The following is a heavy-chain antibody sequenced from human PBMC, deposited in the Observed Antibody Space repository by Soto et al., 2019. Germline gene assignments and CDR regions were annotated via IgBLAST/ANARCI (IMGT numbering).Heavy chain of an antibody. J-gene: IGHJ2*01. CDR2: INAGNGNT. CDR1: GYTFTSYA. Sequence: ASVKVSCKASGYTFTSYAMHWVRQAPGQRLEWMGWINAGNGNTKYSQKFQGRVTITRDTSASTAYMELSNLRSEDTAVYYCARGGSLYWYFDLWGRGTLVTVS. CDR3: ARGGSLYWYFDL. V-gene: IGHV1-3*01. D-gene: IGHD1-26*01.